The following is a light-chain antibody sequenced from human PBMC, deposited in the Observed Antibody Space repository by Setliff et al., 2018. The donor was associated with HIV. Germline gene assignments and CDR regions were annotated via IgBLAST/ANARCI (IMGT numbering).Light chain of an antibody. J-gene: IGLJ2*01. CDR1: ISDVGNYKH. Sequence: QSVLTQPASVSGSPGPSITLSCTGTISDVGNYKHVSWFQQHPGKAPKLMIYEVTKRPSGVSHRFSGSKSGKTASLTISGLQAEDEADYYCCSYAATNTVLFGGGTKVTVL. CDR3: CSYAATNTVL. V-gene: IGLV2-23*02. CDR2: EVT.